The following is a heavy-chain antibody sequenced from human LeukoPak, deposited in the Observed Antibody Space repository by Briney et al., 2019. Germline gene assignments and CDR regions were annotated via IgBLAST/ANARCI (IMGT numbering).Heavy chain of an antibody. CDR3: ARGESTSRINWFDP. CDR1: GFTFSSYS. CDR2: ISSSSSYI. D-gene: IGHD2-15*01. Sequence: GGSLRLSCAASGFTFSSYSMNWVRQAPGKGLEWVSSISSSSSYIYYADSVKGRFTISRDNAKNSLYLQMNSLRAEDTVVYYSARGESTSRINWFDPCGQGTLVTVSS. J-gene: IGHJ5*02. V-gene: IGHV3-21*01.